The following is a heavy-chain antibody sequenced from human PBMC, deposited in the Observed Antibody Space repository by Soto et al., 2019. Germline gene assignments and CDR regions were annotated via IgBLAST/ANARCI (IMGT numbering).Heavy chain of an antibody. J-gene: IGHJ6*02. V-gene: IGHV1-69*06. Sequence: SVKVSCKASGGTFSSYAISWVRQAPGQGLEWMGGIIPIFGTANYAQKFQGRVTITADKSTSTAYMELSSLRSEDTAVYYCARPNYDFWSGPRPSYYYYGMDVWGQGTTVTVSS. CDR1: GGTFSSYA. CDR3: ARPNYDFWSGPRPSYYYYGMDV. CDR2: IIPIFGTA. D-gene: IGHD3-3*01.